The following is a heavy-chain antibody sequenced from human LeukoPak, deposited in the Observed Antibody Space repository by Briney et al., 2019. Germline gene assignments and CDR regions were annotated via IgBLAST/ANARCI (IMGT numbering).Heavy chain of an antibody. CDR3: ARGRSSSWIPGFITWFDP. J-gene: IGHJ5*02. Sequence: PSETLSLTCTVSGGSISSYYWSWIRQPPGKGLEWIGYIYYSGSTNYNPSLKSRVTISVDTSKNQFSLKLSSVTAADTAVYYCARGRSSSWIPGFITWFDPWGQGTLVTVSS. CDR2: IYYSGST. CDR1: GGSISSYY. D-gene: IGHD6-13*01. V-gene: IGHV4-59*12.